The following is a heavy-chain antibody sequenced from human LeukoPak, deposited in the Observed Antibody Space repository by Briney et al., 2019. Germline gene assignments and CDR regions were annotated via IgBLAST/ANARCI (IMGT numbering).Heavy chain of an antibody. V-gene: IGHV3-33*01. Sequence: GPSLRLSNAAAGLTFSSYGMHWVRQAPGKGLEWVAVIWDDRSNKYYADAVKNRFTITIDNSKNTLYLQMNSLRAEDTAVYYCARDGVSRRLAKRDAFDIWGQGTMVTVSS. CDR1: GLTFSSYG. CDR3: ARDGVSRRLAKRDAFDI. CDR2: IWDDRSNK. J-gene: IGHJ3*02. D-gene: IGHD6-19*01.